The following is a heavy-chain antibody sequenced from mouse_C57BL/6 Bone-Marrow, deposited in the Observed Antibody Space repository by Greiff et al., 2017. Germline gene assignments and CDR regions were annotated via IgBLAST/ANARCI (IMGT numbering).Heavy chain of an antibody. CDR1: GFTFSSYG. CDR2: ISSGGSYT. J-gene: IGHJ2*01. CDR3: ARHSYYLDY. V-gene: IGHV5-6*02. Sequence: DVKLVESGGDLVKPGGSLKLSCAAPGFTFSSYGMSWVRQTPDKRLEWVATISSGGSYTYYPDSVKGRFTISRDNAKNTLYLQMSSLKSEDTAMYYYARHSYYLDYWGQGTPLTVS.